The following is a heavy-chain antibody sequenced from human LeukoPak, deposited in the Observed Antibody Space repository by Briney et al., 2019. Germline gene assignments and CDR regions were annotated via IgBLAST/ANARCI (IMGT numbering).Heavy chain of an antibody. CDR3: ARGMPAVGLVYYFDY. Sequence: PSETLSLTCAVYGGSFSGYYWSWIRQPPGKGLEWIGEINHSGSTNYNPSLKSRVTISVDTSKNQFSLKLSSVTAADTAVYYCARGMPAVGLVYYFDYWGQGTLVTVSS. CDR2: INHSGST. CDR1: GGSFSGYY. J-gene: IGHJ4*02. D-gene: IGHD3-9*01. V-gene: IGHV4-34*01.